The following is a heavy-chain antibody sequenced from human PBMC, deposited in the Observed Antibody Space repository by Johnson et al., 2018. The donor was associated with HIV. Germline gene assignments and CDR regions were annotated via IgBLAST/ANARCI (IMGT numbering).Heavy chain of an antibody. Sequence: VQLVESGGGVVQPGRSLRLSCAASGLTFNVYAMHWVRQAPGKGLEWVSGISWNSDAIKYADSVRGRFTISRDNAKNSLYLQMNSLRAEDTALYYCAGRPSGADPFDIWGQGTMVTVSS. D-gene: IGHD2-15*01. J-gene: IGHJ3*02. CDR1: GLTFNVYA. V-gene: IGHV3-9*01. CDR2: ISWNSDAI. CDR3: AGRPSGADPFDI.